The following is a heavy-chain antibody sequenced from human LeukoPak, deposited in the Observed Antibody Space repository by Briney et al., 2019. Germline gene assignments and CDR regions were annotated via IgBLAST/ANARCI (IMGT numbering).Heavy chain of an antibody. CDR1: GFTFSSYS. V-gene: IGHV3-23*01. Sequence: GGSLRLSCAASGFTFSSYSMNWVRQAPGKGLEWVSSISGSGGSTWYADSVKGRFTISRDNSKNTLYLQMNSLRAEDTAVYYCAKDLHGDYVRWGDYWGQGTLVTVSS. CDR2: ISGSGGST. J-gene: IGHJ4*02. CDR3: AKDLHGDYVRWGDY. D-gene: IGHD4-17*01.